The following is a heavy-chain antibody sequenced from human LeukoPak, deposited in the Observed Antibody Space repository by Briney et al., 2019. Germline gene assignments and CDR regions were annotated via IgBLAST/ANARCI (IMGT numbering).Heavy chain of an antibody. CDR2: IYSGGRI. D-gene: IGHD4-11*01. CDR1: DYSISSGYY. CDR3: ARAPWAYGNYVHAFDI. V-gene: IGHV4-38-2*02. J-gene: IGHJ3*02. Sequence: TSETLSLTCSVSDYSISSGYYWGWIRQPPGKGLEWIGSIYSGGRIYYNPSLKSRVSISIDTSNNDLSLKVTSVTAADTAGYYCARAPWAYGNYVHAFDIWGQGTMVTVSS.